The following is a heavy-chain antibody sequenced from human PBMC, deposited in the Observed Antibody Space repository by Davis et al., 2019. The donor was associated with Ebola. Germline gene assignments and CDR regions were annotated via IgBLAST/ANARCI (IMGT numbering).Heavy chain of an antibody. CDR1: GYTFTGYD. CDR3: ARGWEFLEWLDFDY. V-gene: IGHV1-8*01. CDR2: MNPNSGNT. J-gene: IGHJ4*02. Sequence: ASVKVSCKASGYTFTGYDINWVRQATGQGLEWMGWMNPNSGNTGYTQKFQGRVTITRDTSASTAYMELSSLRSEDTAVYYCARGWEFLEWLDFDYWGQGTLVTVSS. D-gene: IGHD3-3*01.